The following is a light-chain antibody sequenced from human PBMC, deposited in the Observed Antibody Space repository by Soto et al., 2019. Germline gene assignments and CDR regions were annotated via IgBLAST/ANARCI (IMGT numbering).Light chain of an antibody. V-gene: IGKV3-20*01. Sequence: EIVMTQSPATLSVSPGEIATLSFRASQSISSNLAWYQQEPGQAPRLLIFGASSRATGIPDRFSGSGSGTDFTLTISRLEPEDFAVYYCQQYAGSSTFGQGTKVDIK. CDR3: QQYAGSST. CDR1: QSISSN. CDR2: GAS. J-gene: IGKJ1*01.